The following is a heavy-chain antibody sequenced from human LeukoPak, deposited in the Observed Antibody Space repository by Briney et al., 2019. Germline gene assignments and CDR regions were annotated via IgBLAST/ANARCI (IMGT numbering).Heavy chain of an antibody. CDR2: ISYDGSNK. Sequence: GGSLRLSCAASGFTFSSYAMHWVRQAPGKRLEWVAVISYDGSNKYYADSVKGRFTISRDNSKNTLYLQMNSLRAEDTAVYYCARDRGITMVRGVIPNWFDPWGQGTLVTVSS. V-gene: IGHV3-30-3*01. CDR1: GFTFSSYA. J-gene: IGHJ5*02. CDR3: ARDRGITMVRGVIPNWFDP. D-gene: IGHD3-10*01.